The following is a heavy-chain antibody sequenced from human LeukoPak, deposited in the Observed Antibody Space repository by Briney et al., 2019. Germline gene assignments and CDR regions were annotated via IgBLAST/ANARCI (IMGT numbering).Heavy chain of an antibody. CDR2: IYHSGST. D-gene: IGHD5-12*01. CDR1: GYSISSGYY. CDR3: ARDTIVATSADAFDI. J-gene: IGHJ3*02. V-gene: IGHV4-38-2*02. Sequence: SETLSLTCAVSGYSISSGYYWGWMRQPPGKGLEWIGSIYHSGSTYYNPSLKSRVTISVDTSKNQFSLKLSSVTAADTAVYYCARDTIVATSADAFDIWGQGTMVTVSS.